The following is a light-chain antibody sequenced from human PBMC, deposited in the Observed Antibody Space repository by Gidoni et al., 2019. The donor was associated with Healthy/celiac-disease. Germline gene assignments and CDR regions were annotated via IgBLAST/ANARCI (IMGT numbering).Light chain of an antibody. CDR2: ADS. Sequence: SYVLTQPPSVSVAPGKTARITCGGNNIGSKSVHWYQQKPGQAPVLVVYADSDRPSGIPGRFSGSNSGNTATLTISRVEAGDEADYYCQVWDTSNDHVVFGGGTKLTAL. CDR1: NIGSKS. V-gene: IGLV3-21*03. J-gene: IGLJ2*01. CDR3: QVWDTSNDHVV.